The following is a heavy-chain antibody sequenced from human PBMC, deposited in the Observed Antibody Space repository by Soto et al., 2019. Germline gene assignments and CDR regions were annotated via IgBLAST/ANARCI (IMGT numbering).Heavy chain of an antibody. D-gene: IGHD6-13*01. V-gene: IGHV1-69*06. CDR1: GGTFSSYA. CDR2: IIPIFGTA. CDR3: ARDPEFTAGGQSRGLMDV. J-gene: IGHJ6*02. Sequence: ASVKVSCKASGGTFSSYAISWVRQAPGQGLEWMGGIIPIFGTANYAQKFQGRVTIIADKSTSTAYVELSSLGAEDTAVYYCARDPEFTAGGQSRGLMDVWGQGTTVTVSS.